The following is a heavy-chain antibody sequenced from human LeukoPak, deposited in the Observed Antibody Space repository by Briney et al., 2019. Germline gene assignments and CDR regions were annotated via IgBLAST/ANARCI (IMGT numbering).Heavy chain of an antibody. CDR2: IYHSGST. CDR3: ARDQGSRIAAAGNYYYYGMDV. V-gene: IGHV4-4*02. J-gene: IGHJ6*02. Sequence: SGTLSLTCAVPGGSISSSNWWSWVRQPPGKGLEWIGEIYHSGSTNYNPSLKSRVTISVDKSKNQFSLKLSSVTAADTAVYYCARDQGSRIAAAGNYYYYGMDVWGQGTTVTVSS. D-gene: IGHD6-13*01. CDR1: GGSISSSNW.